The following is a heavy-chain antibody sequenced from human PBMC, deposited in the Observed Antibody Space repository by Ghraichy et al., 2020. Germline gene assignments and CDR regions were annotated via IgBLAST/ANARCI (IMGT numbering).Heavy chain of an antibody. Sequence: GESLNISCAASGFMFTSYYMSWVRQAPGKGLEWVANIRQDGSDKCYVDSVKGRFTISRDNAKNSLFLQMNDLRAEDTAEYYYTTTTWGGQSNYWGQVSLVTVSS. V-gene: IGHV3-7*03. CDR2: IRQDGSDK. CDR3: TTTTWGGQSNY. J-gene: IGHJ4*02. D-gene: IGHD2/OR15-2a*01. CDR1: GFMFTSYY.